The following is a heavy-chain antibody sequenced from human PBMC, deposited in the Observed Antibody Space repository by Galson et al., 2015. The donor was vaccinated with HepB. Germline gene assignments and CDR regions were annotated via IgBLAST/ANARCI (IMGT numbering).Heavy chain of an antibody. CDR1: GISFTDAW. CDR3: ATDFCTSESCWRFFAN. Sequence: SLRLSCAVSGISFTDAWMSWVRQAPGKGLEWVGRIKSASDGGTADDAIAVQGRFVLSRDDSKNTLFLRMNSLQMEDTAIYYCATDFCTSESCWRFFANWGQGALVTVSS. CDR2: IKSASDGGTA. D-gene: IGHD2-2*01. J-gene: IGHJ4*02. V-gene: IGHV3-15*01.